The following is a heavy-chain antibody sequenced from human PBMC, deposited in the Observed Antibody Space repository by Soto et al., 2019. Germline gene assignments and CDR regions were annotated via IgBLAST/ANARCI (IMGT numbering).Heavy chain of an antibody. CDR2: ISYDGSNK. D-gene: IGHD3-16*01. CDR3: AKWGPIGY. Sequence: PGGSLRLSCAASGFTFSSYGMHWVRQAPGKGLEWVAVISYDGSNKYYADSVKGRFTISRDNSKNTLYLQMNSLRAEDTAVYYCAKWGPIGYWGEGPLVTVSS. CDR1: GFTFSSYG. V-gene: IGHV3-30*18. J-gene: IGHJ4*02.